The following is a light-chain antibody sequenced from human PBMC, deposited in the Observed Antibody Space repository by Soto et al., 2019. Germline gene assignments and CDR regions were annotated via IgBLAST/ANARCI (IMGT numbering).Light chain of an antibody. CDR3: QQYGSAPIT. CDR2: GAS. CDR1: QSFISSY. V-gene: IGKV3-20*01. J-gene: IGKJ5*01. Sequence: EIVLTQSPGTLSVSPGERATLSCRASQSFISSYLACYQQTPGPAPRLLIYGASSTATGIPDKFSGSWSATDFTLTNSRLAPEYFAVYYCQQYGSAPITFGQGTRLEIK.